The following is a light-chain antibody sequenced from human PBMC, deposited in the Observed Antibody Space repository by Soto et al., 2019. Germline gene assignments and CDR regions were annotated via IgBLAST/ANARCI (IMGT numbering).Light chain of an antibody. CDR2: EGT. Sequence: QSALTQPASVSGAPGQAITISCTGTGTDVGSHKLVSWYQQHPGKAPKLMVYEGTKRPSGVSDRFSGSKSYNTASLTISGLQAEDEGDYFCCSSSRSGPFYVFGTGTKVTVL. CDR3: CSSSRSGPFYV. CDR1: GTDVGSHKL. J-gene: IGLJ1*01. V-gene: IGLV2-23*01.